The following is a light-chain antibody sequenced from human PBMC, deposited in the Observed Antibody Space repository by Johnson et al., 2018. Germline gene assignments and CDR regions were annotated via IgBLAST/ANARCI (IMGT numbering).Light chain of an antibody. Sequence: QSVLTQPPSVSAAPGQKVTISCSGSSSNIGNNYVSWYQQLPGTAPKLLIYENNKRPSGIPDRFSGSKSGTSATLGITGLPTGDEADYYCGTWDGSLIAGNVFGTGTKVTVL. CDR1: SSNIGNNY. V-gene: IGLV1-51*02. CDR3: GTWDGSLIAGNV. J-gene: IGLJ1*01. CDR2: ENN.